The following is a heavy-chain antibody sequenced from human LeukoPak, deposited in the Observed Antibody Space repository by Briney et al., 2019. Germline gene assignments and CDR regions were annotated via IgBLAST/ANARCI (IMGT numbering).Heavy chain of an antibody. D-gene: IGHD4-17*01. J-gene: IGHJ4*02. CDR1: GFAFSSYA. V-gene: IGHV3-23*01. CDR3: AALLYGDYVQPYSFDY. CDR2: ISASGGST. Sequence: GGFLTLSCPASGFAFSSYAMSWVRQAPGKGREWVAAISASGGSTYDEDSVKSRFTITSDNSNNTLYLQMSSLRAEDTAVYYCAALLYGDYVQPYSFDYWGQGTLVSVSS.